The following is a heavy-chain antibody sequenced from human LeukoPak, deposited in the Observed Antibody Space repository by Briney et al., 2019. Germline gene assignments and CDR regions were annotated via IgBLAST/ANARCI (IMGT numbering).Heavy chain of an antibody. CDR3: ARVSRGYYLDY. CDR1: GFIFSDHY. Sequence: GGSLRLSCAASGFIFSDHYMDWVRQAPGKGLEWVGSSRNKAKSYTTEYAASVKGRFTISRDESKNSLCLQMNSLRTEDTAVYYCARVSRGYYLDYWGQGALVTVSS. D-gene: IGHD3-10*01. CDR2: SRNKAKSYTT. J-gene: IGHJ4*02. V-gene: IGHV3-72*01.